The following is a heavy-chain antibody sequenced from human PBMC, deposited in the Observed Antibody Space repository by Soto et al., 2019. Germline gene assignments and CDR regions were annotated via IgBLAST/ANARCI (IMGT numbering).Heavy chain of an antibody. CDR1: GFTFSSYG. CDR2: ISGSGGST. J-gene: IGHJ4*02. Sequence: GGSLTLSCAASGFTFSSYGMSWVRQAPGKGLEWVSAISGSGGSTYYADSVKGRFTISRDNSKSTLYLQMNSLRAEDTAVYYCAKGLSDYYDSSGYYYPTFLDYWGQGTLVTVSS. D-gene: IGHD3-22*01. CDR3: AKGLSDYYDSSGYYYPTFLDY. V-gene: IGHV3-23*01.